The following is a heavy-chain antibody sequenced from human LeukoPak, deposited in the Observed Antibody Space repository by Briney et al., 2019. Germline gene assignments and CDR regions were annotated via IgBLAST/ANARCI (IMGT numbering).Heavy chain of an antibody. CDR3: VKGWADYYGSGSYEYYFDY. Sequence: GRSLRLSCAASGFTFDDYAMHWVRQAPGKGLEWVSGISWNSGSVGYADSVKGRFTISRDNAKNSLYLQMNSLRAEDTALYYCVKGWADYYGSGSYEYYFDYWGQGTLVTVSS. D-gene: IGHD3-10*01. J-gene: IGHJ4*02. V-gene: IGHV3-9*01. CDR1: GFTFDDYA. CDR2: ISWNSGSV.